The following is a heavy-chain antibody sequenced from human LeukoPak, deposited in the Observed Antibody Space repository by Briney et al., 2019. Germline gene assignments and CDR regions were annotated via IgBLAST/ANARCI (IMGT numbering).Heavy chain of an antibody. CDR2: INPNNGGT. CDR1: GYTFTGYY. V-gene: IGHV1-2*02. J-gene: IGHJ4*02. CDR3: ARSFLGYCGAGSCYTGFDY. D-gene: IGHD2-15*01. Sequence: ASVKVSCKASGYTFTGYYMHWMRQAPGQGIEWMGWINPNNGGTNYGQKFQGRVTMTRDTSISTAYMELSRLTSDDTAVYYCARSFLGYCGAGSCYTGFDYWGQGNLVTVSS.